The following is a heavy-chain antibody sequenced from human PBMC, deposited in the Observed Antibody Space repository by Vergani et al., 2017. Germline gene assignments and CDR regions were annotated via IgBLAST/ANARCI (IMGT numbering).Heavy chain of an antibody. CDR3: ARRDSSPPALDY. CDR1: GFTFSTYD. J-gene: IGHJ4*02. Sequence: EVQLVESGGGLVQPGGSLRLSCAASGFTFSTYDMHWVRQATGKGLEWVSAIGTAGDTYYPGSVKGRFTISRENAKNSLYLQMNGLRAGDTAVYYCARRDSSPPALDYWGQGTLSPSPQ. V-gene: IGHV3-13*01. D-gene: IGHD6-13*01. CDR2: IGTAGDT.